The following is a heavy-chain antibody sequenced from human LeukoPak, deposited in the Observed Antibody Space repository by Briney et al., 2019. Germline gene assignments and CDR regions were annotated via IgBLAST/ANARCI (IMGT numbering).Heavy chain of an antibody. D-gene: IGHD2-2*01. CDR2: IYYSGST. J-gene: IGHJ5*02. V-gene: IGHV4-59*01. CDR1: GGSISSYY. CDR3: AREVSCSSTSCYYEPNNWFDP. Sequence: SETLSLTCTVSGGSISSYYWSWIRQPPGKGLEWIGYIYYSGSTNYNPSLKSRVTISVDASENQFSLKLSSVTAADTAVYYCAREVSCSSTSCYYEPNNWFDPWGQGTLVTVSS.